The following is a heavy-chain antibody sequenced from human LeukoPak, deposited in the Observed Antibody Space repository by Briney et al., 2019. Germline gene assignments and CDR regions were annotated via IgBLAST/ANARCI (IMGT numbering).Heavy chain of an antibody. CDR1: GFSVSTNY. D-gene: IGHD3-9*01. CDR2: IYSSGST. Sequence: GGSLRLSCAASGFSVSTNYMSWVRQAPGKGLEWVSVIYSSGSTDYADSVKGRFTISRDTSENPVYLQMNSLRADDTSVYYCARRQDDSSLGYWGQGTLVTVSS. CDR3: ARRQDDSSLGY. J-gene: IGHJ4*02. V-gene: IGHV3-53*01.